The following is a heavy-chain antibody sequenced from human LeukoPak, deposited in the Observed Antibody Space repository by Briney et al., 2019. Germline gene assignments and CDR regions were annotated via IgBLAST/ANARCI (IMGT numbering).Heavy chain of an antibody. CDR3: ARNKLHYYDILTGYYDWFDP. Sequence: SATLSLTCTVSGGSISSYYWSWIRQPAGKGLEWIGRIYTSGSTNYNPSLKSRVTMSVDTSKNQFSLKLSSVTAADTAVYYCARNKLHYYDILTGYYDWFDPWGQGTLVTVSS. D-gene: IGHD3-9*01. CDR1: GGSISSYY. V-gene: IGHV4-4*07. J-gene: IGHJ5*02. CDR2: IYTSGST.